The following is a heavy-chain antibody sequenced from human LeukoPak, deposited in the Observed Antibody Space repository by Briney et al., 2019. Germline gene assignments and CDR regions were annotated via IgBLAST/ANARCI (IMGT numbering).Heavy chain of an antibody. V-gene: IGHV3-23*01. CDR2: ISGGGGTT. J-gene: IGHJ4*02. CDR3: AKAPYSSSSVGDY. Sequence: GGSLRLSCAASGFTFSSSAMSWVRQAPGKGLEWVSDISGGGGTTYYADSVKGRFTISRDNSKNTLYLQMNSLRAEDTALYYCAKAPYSSSSVGDYWGQGTLVTVSS. CDR1: GFTFSSSA. D-gene: IGHD6-6*01.